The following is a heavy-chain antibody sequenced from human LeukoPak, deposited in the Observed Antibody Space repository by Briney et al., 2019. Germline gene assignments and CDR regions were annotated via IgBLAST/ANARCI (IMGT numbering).Heavy chain of an antibody. V-gene: IGHV1-69*02. J-gene: IGHJ3*02. D-gene: IGHD1-26*01. CDR3: ARGLVGATSAFDI. CDR2: IIPILGIA. Sequence: GASVKVSCKASGGTFSSYTISWVRQAPGQGLEWMGRIIPILGIANYAQKFQGRVTITADKSTSTAYMELSRLRSEDTAVYYCARGLVGATSAFDIWGQGTMVTVSS. CDR1: GGTFSSYT.